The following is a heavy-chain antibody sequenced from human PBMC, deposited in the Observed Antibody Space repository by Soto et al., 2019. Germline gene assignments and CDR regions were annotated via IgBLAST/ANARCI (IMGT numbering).Heavy chain of an antibody. Sequence: GGSLRLSCAASGFRFSTYGMHWVRQAPGNGLEWVAVTWTNGINKYYADSVRGRFTMSRDNSKTTPDLQMNSPRAEDTAMYYCGRQRGPFDASDICRQGTMVAV. D-gene: IGHD3-16*01. CDR3: GRQRGPFDASDI. J-gene: IGHJ3*02. CDR2: TWTNGINK. CDR1: GFRFSTYG. V-gene: IGHV3-33*01.